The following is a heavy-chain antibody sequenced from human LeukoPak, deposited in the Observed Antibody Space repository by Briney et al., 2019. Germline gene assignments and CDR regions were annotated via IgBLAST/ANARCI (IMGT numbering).Heavy chain of an antibody. CDR2: IWYDGSNK. D-gene: IGHD2-15*01. CDR3: ASRRGGIVGDY. CDR1: GFTFSSYG. V-gene: IGHV3-33*01. Sequence: GRSLRLSCAASGFTFSSYGMHWVRQAPGKGLEWVALIWYDGSNKYYADSVKGRFTISRDNSKNTVYLQMNSLTAEDTAVYYCASRRGGIVGDYWGQGTLVTVSS. J-gene: IGHJ4*02.